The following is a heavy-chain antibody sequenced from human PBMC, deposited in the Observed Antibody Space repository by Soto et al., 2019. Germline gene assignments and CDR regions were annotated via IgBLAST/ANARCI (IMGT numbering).Heavy chain of an antibody. D-gene: IGHD6-6*01. CDR2: ISYDGSNK. V-gene: IGHV3-30*18. CDR1: GSTFSSYG. Sequence: PGGSLRLSCAASGSTFSSYGMHWVRQAPGKGLEWVAVISYDGSNKYYADSVKGRFTISRDNSKNTLYLQMNSLRAEDTAVYYCAKDWRRAARSWAPFDYWGQGTLVTVSS. CDR3: AKDWRRAARSWAPFDY. J-gene: IGHJ4*02.